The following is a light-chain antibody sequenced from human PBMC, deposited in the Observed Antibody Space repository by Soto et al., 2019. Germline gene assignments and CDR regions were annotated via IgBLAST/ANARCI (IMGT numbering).Light chain of an antibody. Sequence: DIVMTQSPDSLAVSLGERATINCKSSQSVLYSSNNKNYLAWYQQKPGQPPKLLIYWASTRESGVPDRFSGSGSGTDFTLTISSLHAEDVAVYYCQQDYSTQYTFGQGTKLEIK. V-gene: IGKV4-1*01. J-gene: IGKJ2*01. CDR1: QSVLYSSNNKNY. CDR3: QQDYSTQYT. CDR2: WAS.